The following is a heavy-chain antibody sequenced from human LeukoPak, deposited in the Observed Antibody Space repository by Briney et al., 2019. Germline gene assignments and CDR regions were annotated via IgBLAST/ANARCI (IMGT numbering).Heavy chain of an antibody. CDR2: ISSSDSTM. CDR3: ARDGGYSSSWLTPDAFDI. D-gene: IGHD6-13*01. CDR1: GFTFSSYE. Sequence: PGGSLRLSCAASGFTFSSYEMNWVRQAPGKGLEWVSYISSSDSTMYYADSVKGRFTISRDNAKNSLYLQMNSLRAEDTAVYYCARDGGYSSSWLTPDAFDIWGQGTMVTVSS. J-gene: IGHJ3*02. V-gene: IGHV3-48*03.